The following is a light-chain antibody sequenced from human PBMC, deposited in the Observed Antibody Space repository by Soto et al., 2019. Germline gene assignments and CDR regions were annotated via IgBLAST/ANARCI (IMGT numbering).Light chain of an antibody. CDR3: QQSYSRPPT. CDR1: QGISGY. V-gene: IGKV1-12*01. J-gene: IGKJ1*01. Sequence: DIPVTQCRPSVSASLGDRVTITCLASQGISGYLAWYQQKPGKVPKLLIYAASSLQSGVPLRFSGSGSGTDFTLTISSLQPEDFATYYCQQSYSRPPTFGHGTKVDIK. CDR2: AAS.